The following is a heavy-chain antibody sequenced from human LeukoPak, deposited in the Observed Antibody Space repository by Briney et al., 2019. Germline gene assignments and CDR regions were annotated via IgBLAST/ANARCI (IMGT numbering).Heavy chain of an antibody. CDR1: GFTFSSYA. V-gene: IGHV3-23*01. CDR2: INGSGGST. D-gene: IGHD3-3*01. Sequence: PGGSLRLSCAASGFTFSSYAMSWVRQAPGKGLEWVSAINGSGGSTYYADSVKGRFTISRDNSKNTLYLQMNSLRAEDTAVYYCAKDPGTEYDFWSGYAGYFDYWGQGTLVTVSS. J-gene: IGHJ4*02. CDR3: AKDPGTEYDFWSGYAGYFDY.